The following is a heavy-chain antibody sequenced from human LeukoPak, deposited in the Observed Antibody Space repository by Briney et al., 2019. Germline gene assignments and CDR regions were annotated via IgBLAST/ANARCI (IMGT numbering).Heavy chain of an antibody. J-gene: IGHJ4*02. CDR2: IYYSGCT. V-gene: IGHV4-30-4*08. D-gene: IGHD6-13*01. CDR1: GGSISSGDYY. CDR3: ARVSGQQLYFY. Sequence: SQTLSLTCTVSGGSISSGDYYWRWIRQPPGKGLEWIGYIYYSGCTYYNPSLKSRVTISVDTSKNQFSLKLSSVTAADTAVYYCARVSGQQLYFYWGQGTLVTVSS.